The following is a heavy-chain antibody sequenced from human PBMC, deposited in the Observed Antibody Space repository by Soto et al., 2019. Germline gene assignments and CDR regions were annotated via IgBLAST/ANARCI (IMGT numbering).Heavy chain of an antibody. CDR1: GFTFSSFA. Sequence: GGSLRLSCAASGFTFSSFAMNWVRQAPGKGLEWVSGISAGAGSTHYADSVWSRFTISRDNSKSSLSLQMNSLRPEDTAVYYCAKTEVEYCSPTSCLHYGMDVWGQGTTVTVSS. J-gene: IGHJ6*02. CDR2: ISAGAGST. CDR3: AKTEVEYCSPTSCLHYGMDV. D-gene: IGHD2-2*01. V-gene: IGHV3-23*01.